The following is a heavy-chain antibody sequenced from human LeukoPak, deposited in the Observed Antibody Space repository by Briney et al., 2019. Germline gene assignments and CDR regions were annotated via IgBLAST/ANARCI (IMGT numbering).Heavy chain of an antibody. V-gene: IGHV3-23*01. D-gene: IGHD3-22*01. CDR2: ISDTGGNT. J-gene: IGHJ4*02. CDR3: AKRGVVIRVILVGCHKEAYYFES. Sequence: GGSLRLSCAVSGITVSNYGMSWVREAPGKRLEWVAGISDTGGNTKYADSVKGRLTISRDNPKNTLYLQMNSLRAEDTAVYFCAKRGVVIRVILVGCHKEAYYFESWGQGALVTVSS. CDR1: GITVSNYG.